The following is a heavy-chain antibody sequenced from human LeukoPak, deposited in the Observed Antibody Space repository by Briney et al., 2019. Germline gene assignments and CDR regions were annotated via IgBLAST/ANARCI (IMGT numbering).Heavy chain of an antibody. Sequence: PSETLSLTCGVYGGSFNGYYWSWIRQPPGKGLEWIGYIYYSGSTNYNPSLKSRVTISVDTSKNQFSLKLSSVTAADTAVYYCAREAGLNWGQGTLVTVSS. V-gene: IGHV4-59*01. CDR1: GGSFNGYY. CDR2: IYYSGST. CDR3: AREAGLN. J-gene: IGHJ4*02.